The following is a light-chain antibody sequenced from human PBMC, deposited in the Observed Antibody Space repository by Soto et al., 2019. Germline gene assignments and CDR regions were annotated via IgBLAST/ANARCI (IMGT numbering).Light chain of an antibody. CDR3: QWRSDWPPRLT. V-gene: IGKV3-11*01. CDR2: DAS. CDR1: ESIGNY. Sequence: EVVLTQSPATLSLSPGERATLSCRASESIGNYLAWYQQKLGQAPKLLIYDASHRAIGIPGRFSGDGSGTDFTLTISSLKPEDFAVYSCQWRSDWPPRLTFGGGTKVEIK. J-gene: IGKJ4*01.